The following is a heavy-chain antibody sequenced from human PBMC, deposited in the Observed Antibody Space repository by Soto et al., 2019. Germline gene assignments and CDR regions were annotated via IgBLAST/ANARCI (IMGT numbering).Heavy chain of an antibody. CDR1: GDSISRRNW. D-gene: IGHD2-21*02. Sequence: QVQLQESGPGLVKPSGTLSLSCAVSGDSISRRNWWSWVRQSPGQGLEWIGEIHHSGSTNYNLSLKSRVTISIDKSKNHCSLGLPSAPAADTAVYYCARATAVADEIVYGLDVWGQGTAVTVSS. CDR3: ARATAVADEIVYGLDV. J-gene: IGHJ6*02. V-gene: IGHV4-4*02. CDR2: IHHSGST.